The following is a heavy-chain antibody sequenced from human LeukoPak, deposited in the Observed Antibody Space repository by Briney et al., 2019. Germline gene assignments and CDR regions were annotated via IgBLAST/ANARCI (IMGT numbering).Heavy chain of an antibody. CDR1: GFTVSSNY. Sequence: GGSLRLSCAASGFTVSSNYMSWVRQAPGKGLEWVSVIYSGGSTYYADSVKGRFTISRDNSKNTLYLQMNSLRAEDTAVYYCARARWLYNAFDIWGQGTMVTVSS. CDR3: ARARWLYNAFDI. D-gene: IGHD5-24*01. V-gene: IGHV3-53*01. CDR2: IYSGGST. J-gene: IGHJ3*02.